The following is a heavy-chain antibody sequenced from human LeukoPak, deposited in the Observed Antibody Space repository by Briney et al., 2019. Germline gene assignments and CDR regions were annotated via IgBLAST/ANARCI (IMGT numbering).Heavy chain of an antibody. J-gene: IGHJ3*02. CDR1: GYTFTSYG. V-gene: IGHV1-18*01. D-gene: IGHD3-9*01. CDR2: ISAYNGNT. CDR3: ASHVIETGIMDDAFDI. Sequence: ASVKVSCKASGYTFTSYGISWVRQAPGQGLEWMGWISAYNGNTNYAQKLQGRATMTTDTSTSTAYMELRSLRSDDTAVYYCASHVIETGIMDDAFDIWGQGTMVTVSS.